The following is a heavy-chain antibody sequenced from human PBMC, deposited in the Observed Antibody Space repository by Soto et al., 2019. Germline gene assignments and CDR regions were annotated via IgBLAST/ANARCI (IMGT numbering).Heavy chain of an antibody. Sequence: QVQLVQSGAEVKKPGASVKVSCKASGYTFTSYAMHWVRQAPGQRLEWMGWINAGNGNTKYSQKFQGRVTITRDTAASTDYMELSSMRSEDTAVYYCARERGGAGEYYFDYWGQGTLFTVSS. CDR2: INAGNGNT. CDR1: GYTFTSYA. D-gene: IGHD3-10*01. J-gene: IGHJ4*02. V-gene: IGHV1-3*01. CDR3: ARERGGAGEYYFDY.